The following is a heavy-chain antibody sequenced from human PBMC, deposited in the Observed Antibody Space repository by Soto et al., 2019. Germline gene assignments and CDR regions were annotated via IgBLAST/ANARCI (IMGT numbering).Heavy chain of an antibody. CDR1: GFTFSTYA. CDR3: ANILYTPFDY. J-gene: IGHJ4*02. CDR2: ISDSGT. V-gene: IGHV3-23*01. Sequence: PGGSLRLSCAASGFTFSTYAMSWVRQAPGKGLDWVSAISDSGTYYADSVKGRFTISRDNSKNTLYLQMNSLRAEDKAVYYCANILYTPFDYCGQGNLVPVSS.